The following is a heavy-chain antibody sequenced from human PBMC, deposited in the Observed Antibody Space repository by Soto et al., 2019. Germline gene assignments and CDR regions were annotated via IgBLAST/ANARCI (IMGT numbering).Heavy chain of an antibody. CDR1: GFTFSSYG. Sequence: QVQLVESGGGVVQPGRSLRLSCAASGFTFSSYGMHWVRQAPGKGLEWVAVISYDGSNKYYADSVKGRFTISRDNSKNTLYLQMNSLRAEDTAVYYCAKGPTWIRYYYYGMDVWGQGTTVTVSS. J-gene: IGHJ6*02. CDR2: ISYDGSNK. CDR3: AKGPTWIRYYYYGMDV. V-gene: IGHV3-30*18. D-gene: IGHD5-18*01.